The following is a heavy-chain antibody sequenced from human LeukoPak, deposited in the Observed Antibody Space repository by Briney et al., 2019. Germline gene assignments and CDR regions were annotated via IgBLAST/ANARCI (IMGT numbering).Heavy chain of an antibody. V-gene: IGHV1-8*01. D-gene: IGHD3-3*01. Sequence: ASVKVSCKASGYTFTNYDINWVRQATGHGLEWMGWMNTHSGNTGYAQKFQGRVTMTRNTSISTAYMDLSSLRSEDTAVYYCARDESERGVVSAFDIWGQGTMVTVSS. J-gene: IGHJ3*02. CDR1: GYTFTNYD. CDR2: MNTHSGNT. CDR3: ARDESERGVVSAFDI.